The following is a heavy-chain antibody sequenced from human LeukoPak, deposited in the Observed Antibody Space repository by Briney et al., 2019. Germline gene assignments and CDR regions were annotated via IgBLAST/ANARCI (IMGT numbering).Heavy chain of an antibody. J-gene: IGHJ5*02. CDR3: ARGAYPNWFDP. V-gene: IGHV1-69*13. CDR1: GYTFTSNG. CDR2: IIPIFGTA. D-gene: IGHD3-16*01. Sequence: ASVKVSCKASGYTFTSNGITWVRQAPRQGLEWMGGIIPIFGTANYAQKFQGRVTITADESTSTAYTELSSLRSEDTAVYYCARGAYPNWFDPWGQGTLVTVSS.